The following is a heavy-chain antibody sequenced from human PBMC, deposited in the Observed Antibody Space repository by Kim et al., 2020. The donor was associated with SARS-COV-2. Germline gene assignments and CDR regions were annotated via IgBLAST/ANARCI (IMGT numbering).Heavy chain of an antibody. D-gene: IGHD3-22*01. J-gene: IGHJ4*02. CDR1: GGSFSGYY. V-gene: IGHV4-34*01. CDR2: INHSGST. Sequence: SETLSLTCAVYGGSFSGYYWSWIRQPPGKGLEWIGEINHSGSTNYNPSLKSRVTISVDTSKNQFSLKLSSVTAADTAVYYCASIADSYSYYYDSNWGQGTLVTVSS. CDR3: ASIADSYSYYYDSN.